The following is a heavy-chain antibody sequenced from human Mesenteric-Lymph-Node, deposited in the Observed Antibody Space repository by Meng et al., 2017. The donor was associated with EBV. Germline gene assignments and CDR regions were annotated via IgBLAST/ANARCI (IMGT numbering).Heavy chain of an antibody. D-gene: IGHD3-10*01. CDR3: ARDSYYGSGTYYNVFDS. J-gene: IGHJ4*02. Sequence: GELGQWWGEVKKTGSSGKVSCKASGGTFNSYAINWVRQAPGQGLVWVGGIIPIFGTSDYAQKFQGSVTITADESTRTAYMELSSLRSEDTAVYYCARDSYYGSGTYYNVFDSWGQGTLVTVSS. CDR2: IIPIFGTS. V-gene: IGHV1-69*01. CDR1: GGTFNSYA.